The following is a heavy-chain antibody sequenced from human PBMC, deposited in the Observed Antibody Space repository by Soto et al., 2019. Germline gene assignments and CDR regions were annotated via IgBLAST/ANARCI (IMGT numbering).Heavy chain of an antibody. J-gene: IGHJ4*02. Sequence: SETLSLTCAVSGGSISSSNWCSWVRQPPGKGLEWIGEIYHSGSTNYNPSLKSRVTISVDKSKNQFSLKLSSVTAADTAVYYCARRSRDCSGGSCYPFFDYWGQGTLVTVSS. V-gene: IGHV4-4*02. CDR3: ARRSRDCSGGSCYPFFDY. CDR1: GGSISSSNW. D-gene: IGHD2-15*01. CDR2: IYHSGST.